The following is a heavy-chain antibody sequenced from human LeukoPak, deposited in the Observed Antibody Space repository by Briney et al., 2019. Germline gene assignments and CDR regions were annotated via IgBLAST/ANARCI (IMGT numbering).Heavy chain of an antibody. CDR1: GLTFSDYY. J-gene: IGHJ6*03. Sequence: GGSLRLSRAASGLTFSDYYMSWIRQAPGKGLEWVSYISSSGSTIYYADSVKGRFTISRDNAKNSLYLQMNSLRAEDTAVYYCARRAGSSPLFYYYCYMDVWGKGTTVTVSS. D-gene: IGHD2-15*01. CDR2: ISSSGSTI. CDR3: ARRAGSSPLFYYYCYMDV. V-gene: IGHV3-11*04.